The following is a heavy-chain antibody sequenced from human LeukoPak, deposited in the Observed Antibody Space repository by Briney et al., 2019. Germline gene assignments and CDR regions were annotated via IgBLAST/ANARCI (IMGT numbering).Heavy chain of an antibody. CDR1: GFTFSSYA. J-gene: IGHJ6*03. Sequence: GGSLRLSCAASGFTFSSYAMSWVRQAPGKGLEWVSAISGSGGSTYYADSVKGRFTISRDDSKNTLYLQMNSLRAEDTAVYYCAKGHGSGYHMDVWGKGTTVTVPS. V-gene: IGHV3-23*01. CDR3: AKGHGSGYHMDV. CDR2: ISGSGGST. D-gene: IGHD3-3*01.